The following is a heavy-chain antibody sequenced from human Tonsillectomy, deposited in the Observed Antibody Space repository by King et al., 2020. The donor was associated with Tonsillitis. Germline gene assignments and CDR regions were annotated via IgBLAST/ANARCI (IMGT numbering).Heavy chain of an antibody. J-gene: IGHJ3*02. V-gene: IGHV3-30*18. CDR2: ISYDGSNE. CDR1: GFTFNTYA. Sequence: VQLVESGGGVVQPGTSLRLSCAASGFTFNTYAMHWVLQAPGKGLEWVAVISYDGSNEYYGDSVKGRFTISRDNSRNTLYLQMHSLRAEDTAVYYCAKALASRLVGAIYAFDIWGQGTMVTVSS. CDR3: AKALASRLVGAIYAFDI. D-gene: IGHD1-26*01.